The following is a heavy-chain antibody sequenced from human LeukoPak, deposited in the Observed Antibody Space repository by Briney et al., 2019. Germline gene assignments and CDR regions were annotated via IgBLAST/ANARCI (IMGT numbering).Heavy chain of an antibody. D-gene: IGHD3-10*01. CDR3: ARFGAGKFDY. Sequence: GGSLRLSCAASGFIFSSHNMNWVRQAPGKGLEWVSSISSSSSYIYYADSVKGRFTISRDNAKNSLYLQMNSLRAEDTAVYYCARFGAGKFDYWGQGTLVTVSS. CDR2: ISSSSSYI. V-gene: IGHV3-21*01. CDR1: GFIFSSHN. J-gene: IGHJ4*02.